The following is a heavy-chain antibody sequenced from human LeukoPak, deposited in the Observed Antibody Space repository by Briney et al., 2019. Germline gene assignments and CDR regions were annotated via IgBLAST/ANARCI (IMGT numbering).Heavy chain of an antibody. CDR2: ISGSGGST. Sequence: GGYLRLSCAASGLTFSSYAMRWVRQAPGKGLEWVSAISGSGGSTYYADSVKGRFTISRDNSNNTLYLQMNSLRAEDTAVYYCAKGAAYYYDSSGYYNYWGQGTLVTVSS. V-gene: IGHV3-23*01. J-gene: IGHJ4*02. CDR1: GLTFSSYA. D-gene: IGHD3-22*01. CDR3: AKGAAYYYDSSGYYNY.